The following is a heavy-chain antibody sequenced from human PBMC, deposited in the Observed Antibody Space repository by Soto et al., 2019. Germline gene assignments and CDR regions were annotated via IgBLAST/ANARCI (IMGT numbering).Heavy chain of an antibody. CDR1: GGSFSGYY. V-gene: IGHV4-34*01. CDR3: ARSYGGNPYYFDY. CDR2: INHSGST. J-gene: IGHJ4*02. D-gene: IGHD2-15*01. Sequence: QVQLQQWGAGLLKPSETLSLTCAVYGGSFSGYYWSWIRQPPGKGLEWIGEINHSGSTNYNPSLKSRVPVSVDTSKNQFSLKLSSVTAADTAVYYCARSYGGNPYYFDYWGQGTLVTVSS.